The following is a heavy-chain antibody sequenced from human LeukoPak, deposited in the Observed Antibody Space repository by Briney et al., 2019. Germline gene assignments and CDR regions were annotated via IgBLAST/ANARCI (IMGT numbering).Heavy chain of an antibody. CDR1: GGSISSGGYY. J-gene: IGHJ5*02. Sequence: SETLSLTCTVSGGSISSGGYYWSWIRQHPGKGLEWIGYIYYSGSTYYNPSLKSRVTISVDTSKNQFSLKLSSVTAADTAVYYCARDALGGTRTGWFDPWGQGTLVTVSS. CDR3: ARDALGGTRTGWFDP. CDR2: IYYSGST. D-gene: IGHD1-7*01. V-gene: IGHV4-31*03.